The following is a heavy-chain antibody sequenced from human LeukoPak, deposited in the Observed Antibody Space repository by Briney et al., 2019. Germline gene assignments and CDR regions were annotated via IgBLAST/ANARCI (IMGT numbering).Heavy chain of an antibody. CDR2: ISAYNGNT. Sequence: ASVKVSCKASGYTFTSYGIAWVRQAPGQGLEWMGWISAYNGNTNYAQKLQGRVTMTTDTSTSTAYMELRSLRSDDTAVYYCGRGGGGYLSGLSAGQLWGIDYWGQGTLVTVSS. CDR1: GYTFTSYG. CDR3: GRGGGGYLSGLSAGQLWGIDY. J-gene: IGHJ4*02. D-gene: IGHD3-16*01. V-gene: IGHV1-18*01.